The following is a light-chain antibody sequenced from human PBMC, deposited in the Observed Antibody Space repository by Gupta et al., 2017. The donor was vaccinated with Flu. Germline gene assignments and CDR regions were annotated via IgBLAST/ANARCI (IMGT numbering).Light chain of an antibody. CDR3: TSYAGSDNFGG. CDR2: DVT. J-gene: IGLJ2*01. Sequence: QPALTQPPSASGSPGQSVTISCTGTSSDVGGYNYVSWYQQHPGKAPKLLIYDVTKRPSGVPDRFSGSKSVNTASLTISGLQADDEADYYCTSYAGSDNFGGFGGGTKLTVL. V-gene: IGLV2-8*01. CDR1: SSDVGGYNY.